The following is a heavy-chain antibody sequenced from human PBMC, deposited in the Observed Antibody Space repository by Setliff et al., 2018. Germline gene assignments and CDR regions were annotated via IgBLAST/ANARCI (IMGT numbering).Heavy chain of an antibody. V-gene: IGHV1-46*01. Sequence: ASVKVSCKASGYTFTSYYMHWVRQAPGQGLEWMGIINPSGGSTSYAQKFQGRVTMTRDTSTSTAYMELSRLTSDDMAVYFCARSDHLVVDGFDVWGQGTMVTVS. CDR2: INPSGGST. D-gene: IGHD3-16*01. CDR1: GYTFTSYY. CDR3: ARSDHLVVDGFDV. J-gene: IGHJ3*01.